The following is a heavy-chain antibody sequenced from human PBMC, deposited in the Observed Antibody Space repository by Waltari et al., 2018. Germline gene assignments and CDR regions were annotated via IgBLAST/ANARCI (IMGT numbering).Heavy chain of an antibody. CDR1: GFTFSSYW. CDR3: ARVRITIFGVVTEGYFDY. CDR2: MKRDGSST. J-gene: IGHJ4*02. Sequence: EVQLVESGGGLVQPGGSLRLSCAASGFTFSSYWMHWVRQAPGKGLVWVSRMKRDGSSTSYADSVKGRFTISRDNAKNTLYLQMNSLRAEDTAVYYCARVRITIFGVVTEGYFDYWGQGTLVTVSS. D-gene: IGHD3-3*01. V-gene: IGHV3-74*01.